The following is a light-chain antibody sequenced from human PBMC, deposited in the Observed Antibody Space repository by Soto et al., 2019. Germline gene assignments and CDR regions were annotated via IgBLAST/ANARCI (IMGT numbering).Light chain of an antibody. CDR3: QQYNSYSYT. V-gene: IGKV1-5*03. Sequence: DIQMTQSPSTLSASVGDRVTITCRASQSISSWLAWYQQKPGKAPKLLIYKASSLESGVPSRFSGSGSGTEFTLTISSLQPDDFAIYYCQQYNSYSYTFGQGTK. CDR2: KAS. CDR1: QSISSW. J-gene: IGKJ2*01.